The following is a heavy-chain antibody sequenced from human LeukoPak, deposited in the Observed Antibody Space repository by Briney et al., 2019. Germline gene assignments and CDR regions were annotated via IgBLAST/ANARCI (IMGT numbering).Heavy chain of an antibody. J-gene: IGHJ4*02. CDR2: IDPSGGST. Sequence: GASVKVSCKASGYTFTSYYMHWVRQAPGQGLEWMGIIDPSGGSTSYAQKSQGRVTVTRDTSTSTVYMELSSLRSEDTAVYYCARANSGSYYYFDYWGQGTLVTVSS. CDR3: ARANSGSYYYFDY. D-gene: IGHD1-26*01. V-gene: IGHV1-46*01. CDR1: GYTFTSYY.